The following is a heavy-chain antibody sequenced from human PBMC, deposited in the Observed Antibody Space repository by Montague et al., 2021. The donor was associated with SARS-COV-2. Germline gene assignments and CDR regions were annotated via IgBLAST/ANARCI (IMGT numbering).Heavy chain of an antibody. Sequence: SLRLSCAASGFTFSSYEMYWVRQAPGKGLEWVSYISRSGGTTFYADSVRGRLTISRDNAKNSLYLQMNSLRAEDTAVYYCARESRITMLVVVITSAFDIWGQGTMVTVSS. D-gene: IGHD3-22*01. CDR3: ARESRITMLVVVITSAFDI. CDR2: ISRSGGTT. CDR1: GFTFSSYE. J-gene: IGHJ3*02. V-gene: IGHV3-48*03.